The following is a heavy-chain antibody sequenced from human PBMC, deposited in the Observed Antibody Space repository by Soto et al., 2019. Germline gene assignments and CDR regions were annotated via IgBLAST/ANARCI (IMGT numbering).Heavy chain of an antibody. CDR3: ASHYDMWSGYLSPVDY. V-gene: IGHV3-11*01. D-gene: IGHD3-3*01. CDR1: GYNFRDYD. J-gene: IGHJ4*02. CDR2: IDTSGTKI. Sequence: GGSQRLSCTASGYNFRDYDMSWIRQAPGKGLEWISYIDTSGTKIYYADSVKGRFTITRDNAKNSLYLEMNSPRDEDTAVYYCASHYDMWSGYLSPVDYWGQGTLVTVSS.